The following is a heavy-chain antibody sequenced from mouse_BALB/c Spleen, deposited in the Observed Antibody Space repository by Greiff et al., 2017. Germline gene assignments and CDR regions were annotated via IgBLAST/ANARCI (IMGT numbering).Heavy chain of an antibody. CDR3: ARGDDYGRDYAMDY. Sequence: VQLQQSGAELVKPGASVKLSCTASGFNIKDTYMHWVKQRPEQGLEWIGRIDPANGNTKYDPKFQGKATITADTSSNTAYLQLSSLTSEDTAVYYCARGDDYGRDYAMDYWGQGTSVTVSS. CDR2: IDPANGNT. V-gene: IGHV14-3*02. CDR1: GFNIKDTY. D-gene: IGHD1-1*01. J-gene: IGHJ4*01.